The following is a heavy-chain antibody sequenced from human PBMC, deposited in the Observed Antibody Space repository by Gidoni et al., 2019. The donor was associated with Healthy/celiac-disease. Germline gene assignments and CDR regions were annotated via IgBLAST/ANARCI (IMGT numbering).Heavy chain of an antibody. Sequence: QITLKESGPTLVKPTQTLTLTCTFSGFSLSASGVGVGWIRQPPGKALEWLALIYWNDDERYSPSLKSRLTITKDTSKNQVVLTMTNMDPVDTATYYCARRYYYDSSGYYYLHFDYWGQGTLVTVSS. CDR2: IYWNDDE. D-gene: IGHD3-22*01. CDR1: GFSLSASGVG. V-gene: IGHV2-5*01. J-gene: IGHJ4*02. CDR3: ARRYYYDSSGYYYLHFDY.